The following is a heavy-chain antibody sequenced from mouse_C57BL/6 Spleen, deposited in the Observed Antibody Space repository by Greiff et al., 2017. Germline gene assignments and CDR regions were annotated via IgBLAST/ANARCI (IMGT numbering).Heavy chain of an antibody. V-gene: IGHV1-81*01. CDR3: ARRGASYRVCYYFDY. J-gene: IGHJ2*01. CDR2: IYPRSGNT. Sequence: VKLQQSGAELARPGASVKLSCKASGYTFTSYGISWVKQRTGQGLEWIGEIYPRSGNTYYNEKFKGKATLTADKSSSTAYMELRSLTSEDSAVYFCARRGASYRVCYYFDYWGQGTTLTVSS. CDR1: GYTFTSYG. D-gene: IGHD2-10*01.